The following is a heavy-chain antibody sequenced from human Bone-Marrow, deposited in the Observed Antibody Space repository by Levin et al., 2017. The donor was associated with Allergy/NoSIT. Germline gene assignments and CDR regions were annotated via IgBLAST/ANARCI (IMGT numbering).Heavy chain of an antibody. J-gene: IGHJ4*02. CDR1: AFAFRSFS. CDR2: ISYDGSKK. CDR3: ARGVI. V-gene: IGHV3-30*04. Sequence: GESLKISCAASAFAFRSFSMNWVRQAPGKGLEWVAVISYDGSKKYYADSVKGRFTISRDNSNDTLYLQMNSLRSEDTAVYYCARGVIWGQGTQVTVSS.